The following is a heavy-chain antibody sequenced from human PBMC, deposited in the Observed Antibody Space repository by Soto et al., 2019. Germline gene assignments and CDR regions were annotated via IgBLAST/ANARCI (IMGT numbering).Heavy chain of an antibody. D-gene: IGHD6-6*01. J-gene: IGHJ3*02. CDR1: GGTFSSYT. V-gene: IGHV1-69*02. CDR2: IIPILGIA. CDR3: ARAQDEYSSSSGAFDI. Sequence: QVQLVQSGAEVKKPGSSVKVSCKASGGTFSSYTISWVRQAPGQGLEWMGRIIPILGIANYAQKFQGRVTIPADKSTSTAYMELSSLRSEDTAVYYCARAQDEYSSSSGAFDIWGQGTMVTVSS.